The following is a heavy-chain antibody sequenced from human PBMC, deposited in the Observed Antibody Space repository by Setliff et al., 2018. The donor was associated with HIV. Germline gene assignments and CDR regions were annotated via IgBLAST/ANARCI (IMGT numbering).Heavy chain of an antibody. V-gene: IGHV4-4*07. Sequence: PSETLSLTCTVSGDSISSYYWSWIRQPAGKGLEWIGRVYTSGNTNYNPSLKRRVTMSVDTSKKQFSLNLSSVTAADTGVYYCARDVYSYGRFYFDYWGQGTLVTVSS. CDR1: GDSISSYY. CDR3: ARDVYSYGRFYFDY. CDR2: VYTSGNT. J-gene: IGHJ4*02. D-gene: IGHD5-18*01.